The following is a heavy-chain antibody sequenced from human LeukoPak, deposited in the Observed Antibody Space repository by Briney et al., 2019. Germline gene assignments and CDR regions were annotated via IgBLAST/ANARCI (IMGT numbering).Heavy chain of an antibody. V-gene: IGHV3-21*01. J-gene: IGHJ4*02. CDR1: GFTFSSYS. CDR3: ARGESPERIAAPDY. Sequence: PGGSLRLSCAASGFTFSSYSMNWVRQAPGKGLEWVSSISSSSSYIYYADSVKGRFTISRDNAKNSLYLQMNSLRAEDTAVYYCARGESPERIAAPDYWGQGTLVTVSS. D-gene: IGHD6-6*01. CDR2: ISSSSSYI.